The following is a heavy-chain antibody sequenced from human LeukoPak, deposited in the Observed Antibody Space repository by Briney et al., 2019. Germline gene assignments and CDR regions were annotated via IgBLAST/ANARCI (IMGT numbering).Heavy chain of an antibody. CDR3: ARARGLVLWLRELFTAFDI. D-gene: IGHD3-10*01. CDR1: GGSFSGYY. J-gene: IGHJ3*02. V-gene: IGHV4-34*01. CDR2: INHSGST. Sequence: SETLSLTCAVYGGSFSGYYWSWIRQPPGKGLEWIGEINHSGSTNYNPSLKSRVTISVDTSKNQFSLKLSSVTAADTAVYYCARARGLVLWLRELFTAFDIWGQGTMVTVSS.